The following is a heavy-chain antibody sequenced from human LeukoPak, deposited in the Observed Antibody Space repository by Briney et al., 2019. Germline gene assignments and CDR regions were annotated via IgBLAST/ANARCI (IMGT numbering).Heavy chain of an antibody. V-gene: IGHV3-30*04. CDR2: ISYDGSNK. J-gene: IGHJ4*02. Sequence: GGSLRLSCAASGFTFSSYAMHWVRQAPGKGLEWVAVISYDGSNKYYADSVKGRFTISRDNSKNTLYLQMNSLRAEDTAVYYCARDLGDSSGWALMVLDYWGQGTLVTVSS. CDR3: ARDLGDSSGWALMVLDY. CDR1: GFTFSSYA. D-gene: IGHD6-19*01.